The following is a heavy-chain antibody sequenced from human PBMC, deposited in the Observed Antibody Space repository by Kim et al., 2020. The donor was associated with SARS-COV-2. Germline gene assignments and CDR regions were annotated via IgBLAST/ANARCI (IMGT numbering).Heavy chain of an antibody. CDR3: AKDIGSSGSGGMDV. Sequence: GGSLRLSCAASGFTFDDYAMHWVRQAPGQGLEWVSGISWNSGSIVYADSVKGRFTISRDNAKNSLYLQMNSLRAEYTALYYCAKDIGSSGSGGMDVWGQGTTVTVSS. D-gene: IGHD3-10*01. V-gene: IGHV3-9*01. CDR1: GFTFDDYA. J-gene: IGHJ6*02. CDR2: ISWNSGSI.